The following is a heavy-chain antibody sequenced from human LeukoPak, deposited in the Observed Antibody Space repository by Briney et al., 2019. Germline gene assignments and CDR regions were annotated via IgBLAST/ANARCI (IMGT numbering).Heavy chain of an antibody. CDR1: GGSLSSYY. Sequence: SETLSLTCTVSGGSLSSYYWSWIRQPPGKGLEWIGYIYYSGSTNYNPSLKSRVTISVDTSKNQFSLKLSSVTAADTAVYYCARDPTYYYDSSGYYHSYWYFDLWGRGTLVTVSS. J-gene: IGHJ2*01. CDR3: ARDPTYYYDSSGYYHSYWYFDL. D-gene: IGHD3-22*01. CDR2: IYYSGST. V-gene: IGHV4-59*01.